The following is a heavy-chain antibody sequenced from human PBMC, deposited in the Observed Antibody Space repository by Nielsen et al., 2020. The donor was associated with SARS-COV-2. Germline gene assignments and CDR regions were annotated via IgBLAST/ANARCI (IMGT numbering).Heavy chain of an antibody. D-gene: IGHD2-2*01. CDR2: INPHSGGT. CDR1: GYTFTSYG. CDR3: ARRSPMGGIVVGDAFDI. V-gene: IGHV1-2*06. Sequence: ASVKVSCKASGYTFTSYGISWVRQAPGQGLEWMGRINPHSGGTNFAQKFQGRVTMTRDTSINTDYMELSRLRSDDTAVYYCARRSPMGGIVVGDAFDIWGQGTMVTVSS. J-gene: IGHJ3*02.